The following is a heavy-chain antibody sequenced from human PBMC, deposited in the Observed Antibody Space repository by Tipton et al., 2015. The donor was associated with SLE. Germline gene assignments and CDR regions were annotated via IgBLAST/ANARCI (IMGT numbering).Heavy chain of an antibody. CDR1: GFTFSSYA. D-gene: IGHD6-19*01. V-gene: IGHV3-23*03. CDR2: IYSGGST. CDR3: AKVAVAGRDY. Sequence: SLRLSCAASGFTFSSYAMSWVRQAPGKGLEWVSVIYSGGSTYYADSVKGRFTISRDNSKNTLYLQMSSLGADDTAVYYCAKVAVAGRDYWGQGTLVTVSS. J-gene: IGHJ4*02.